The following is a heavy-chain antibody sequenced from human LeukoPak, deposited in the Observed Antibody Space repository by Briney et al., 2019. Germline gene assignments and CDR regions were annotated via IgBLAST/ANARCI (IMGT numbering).Heavy chain of an antibody. D-gene: IGHD6-19*01. CDR2: IYYSGTA. V-gene: IGHV4-39*01. Sequence: PSQTLSLTCTVSGGSISSGCYYWSWIRQPPGTGLEWIGTIYYSGTAYYNPSLKSRVTISLDTSKNQFSLKLTSVTAADTAVYYCARHKVAVPQGFDYWGQGTLVTVSS. CDR3: ARHKVAVPQGFDY. J-gene: IGHJ4*02. CDR1: GGSISSGCYY.